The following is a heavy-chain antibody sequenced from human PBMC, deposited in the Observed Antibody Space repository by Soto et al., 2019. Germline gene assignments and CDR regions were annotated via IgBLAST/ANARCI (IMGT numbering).Heavy chain of an antibody. Sequence: GVSVKVSSEACRYRLTSYAMKWARQATGQGLEWMGWMNPNSGNTGYAQKFQGRVTMTRNTSISTAYMELSSLRSDDTAVYYCARVPRSAAGTRYYGWFDPWGQGTLVTVSS. J-gene: IGHJ5*02. D-gene: IGHD6-19*01. CDR1: RYRLTSYA. CDR3: ARVPRSAAGTRYYGWFDP. CDR2: MNPNSGNT. V-gene: IGHV1-8*01.